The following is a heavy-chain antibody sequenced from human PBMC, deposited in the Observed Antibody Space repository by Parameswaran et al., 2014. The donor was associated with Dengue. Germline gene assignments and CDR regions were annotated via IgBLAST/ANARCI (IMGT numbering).Heavy chain of an antibody. V-gene: IGHV4-39*01. CDR2: ISYSGST. CDR3: AKQQGYFQP. Sequence: WIRQPPGKGLEWIATISYSGSTYYNPSLKSRITISVETSKNQFSLQLTSATAADTAVYYCAKQQGYFQPWGQGTLVTVSS. J-gene: IGHJ1*01.